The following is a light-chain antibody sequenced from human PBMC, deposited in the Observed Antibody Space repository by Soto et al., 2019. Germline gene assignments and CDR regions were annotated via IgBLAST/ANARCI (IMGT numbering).Light chain of an antibody. CDR1: QSFRGL. V-gene: IGKV3-11*01. Sequence: EVVLTQSPVTLSLSPGERATLSCRASQSFRGLLAWYQQKPGQAPRLLIYDAYNRATGIPPRFSGSGSGTDFTRTISSLEPEDSAVYYCQQRHMWPIMFGQGTRLEIK. CDR3: QQRHMWPIM. CDR2: DAY. J-gene: IGKJ5*01.